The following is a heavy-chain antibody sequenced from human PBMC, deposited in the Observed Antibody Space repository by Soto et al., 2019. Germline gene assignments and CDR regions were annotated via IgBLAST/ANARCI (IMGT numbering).Heavy chain of an antibody. V-gene: IGHV1-69*13. Sequence: ASVKVSCKASGGTFSSYAISWVRQAPGQGLEWMGGIIPIFGTANYAQKFQGRVTITADESTSTAYMELSSLRSEDTAVYYCARGAFSVLVTAIRRRPYGMDVWGQGTTVTVSS. CDR1: GGTFSSYA. CDR2: IIPIFGTA. J-gene: IGHJ6*02. D-gene: IGHD2-21*02. CDR3: ARGAFSVLVTAIRRRPYGMDV.